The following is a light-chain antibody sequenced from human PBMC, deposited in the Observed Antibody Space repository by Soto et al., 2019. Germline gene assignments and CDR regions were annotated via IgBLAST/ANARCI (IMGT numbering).Light chain of an antibody. V-gene: IGLV1-40*01. CDR3: QSYDSSLSVHYV. CDR2: GNN. J-gene: IGLJ1*01. Sequence: QSVLTQPPSVSGAPGQRATISCTGSRSNIGAGYDVHWYQQVPGTAPKLLIYGNNNRPSGVPDRFSGSKSGTSASLAITGLQAEDEADYYCQSYDSSLSVHYVFGTGTKVTV. CDR1: RSNIGAGYD.